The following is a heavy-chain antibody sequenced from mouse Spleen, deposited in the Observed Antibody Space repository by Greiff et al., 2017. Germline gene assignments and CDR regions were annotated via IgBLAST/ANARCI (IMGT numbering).Heavy chain of an antibody. Sequence: VQLKESGAELVRSGASVKLSCTASGFNIKDYYIHWVKQRPEQGLEWIGWIDPENGDTEYAPKFQGKATMTADTSSNTAYLQLSSLTSEDTAVYYCNAPYYGNSVYFDYWGQGTTLTVSS. CDR2: IDPENGDT. J-gene: IGHJ2*01. V-gene: IGHV14-4*02. D-gene: IGHD2-10*01. CDR3: NAPYYGNSVYFDY. CDR1: GFNIKDYY.